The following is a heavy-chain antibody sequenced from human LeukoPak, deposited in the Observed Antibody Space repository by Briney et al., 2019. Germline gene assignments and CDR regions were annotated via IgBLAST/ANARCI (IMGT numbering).Heavy chain of an antibody. V-gene: IGHV3-23*01. D-gene: IGHD1-1*01. CDR1: GFTFSSYA. CDR3: AKDRRTTGTTDLGSFGY. Sequence: GGSLRLSCAASGFTFSSYAMSWVRQAPGKGLEWVSAISTSGGSTYYADSVKGRFAISRDNSKNTLYLQMNSLRAEDTAVYYCAKDRRTTGTTDLGSFGYWGQGTLVTVSS. CDR2: ISTSGGST. J-gene: IGHJ4*02.